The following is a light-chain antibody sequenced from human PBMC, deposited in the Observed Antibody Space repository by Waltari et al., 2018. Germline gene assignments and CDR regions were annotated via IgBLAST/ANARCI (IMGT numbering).Light chain of an antibody. V-gene: IGKV1-5*03. J-gene: IGKJ2*01. CDR3: QQYNIWPYT. CDR2: KSF. CDR1: QSISNW. Sequence: DIQTTQSPFTLSASVGDSATITCRASQSISNWLAWYQQKPGNAPKVLSYKSFTLQSGVPSRFSGSGSETEFSLTISSLQPDDCATYYCQQYNIWPYTFGQGTTLEI.